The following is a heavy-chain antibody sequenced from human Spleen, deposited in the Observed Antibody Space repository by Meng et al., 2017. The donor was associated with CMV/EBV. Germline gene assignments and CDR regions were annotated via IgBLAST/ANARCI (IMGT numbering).Heavy chain of an antibody. CDR2: IITILGIA. Sequence: YAISWVRQAPGQGLEWMGGIITILGIANYAQKFQDRVTITADKSTSTAYMELSSLRSEDTAVYYCARDLRYCSSTSCYRGGRSNWFDPWGQGTLVTVSS. CDR1: YA. V-gene: IGHV1-69*10. D-gene: IGHD2-2*01. CDR3: ARDLRYCSSTSCYRGGRSNWFDP. J-gene: IGHJ5*02.